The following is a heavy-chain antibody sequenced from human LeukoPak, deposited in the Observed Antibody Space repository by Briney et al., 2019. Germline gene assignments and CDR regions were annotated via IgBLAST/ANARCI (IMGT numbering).Heavy chain of an antibody. CDR3: ARALSWTTESYYYMDV. Sequence: ASVQVSSKASGYTFSSYDINWVRQATGQGLEWMGWMNPNSGNTGYAQKFQGRVTMTKNTSITTAYMELSSLRSEDTAVYYCARALSWTTESYYYMDVWGKGTTVTVSS. D-gene: IGHD3/OR15-3a*01. V-gene: IGHV1-8*01. CDR2: MNPNSGNT. J-gene: IGHJ6*03. CDR1: GYTFSSYD.